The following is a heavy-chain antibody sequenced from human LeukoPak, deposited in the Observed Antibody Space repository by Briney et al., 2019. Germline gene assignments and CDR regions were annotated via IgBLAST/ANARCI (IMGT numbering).Heavy chain of an antibody. V-gene: IGHV3-23*01. CDR3: AKGGPYSRGYPYDS. CDR2: ISAGGTTT. J-gene: IGHJ4*02. Sequence: GGSLRLACVATGSTFNKNAMTGVRQAPVKGLEWDSGISAGGTTTYYVDAVRGRFTISRDNSNNTLYLQMNSLRVEDTAVYYCAKGGPYSRGYPYDSWGQGTLVTVSS. CDR1: GSTFNKNA. D-gene: IGHD3-16*01.